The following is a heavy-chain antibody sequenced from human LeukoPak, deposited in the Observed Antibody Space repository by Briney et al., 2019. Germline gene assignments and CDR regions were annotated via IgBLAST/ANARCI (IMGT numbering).Heavy chain of an antibody. J-gene: IGHJ4*02. D-gene: IGHD3-22*01. CDR1: GFTFSNAW. CDR2: IKSKTDGGTT. CDR3: STTYYYDSSEGY. Sequence: GGSLRLSCAASGFTFSNAWMNWVRQAPGKELEWVGRIKSKTDGGTTDYAAPVKGRFTISRDDSKNTLYLQMNSLKTEDTAVYYCSTTYYYDSSEGYWGQGTLVTVSS. V-gene: IGHV3-15*07.